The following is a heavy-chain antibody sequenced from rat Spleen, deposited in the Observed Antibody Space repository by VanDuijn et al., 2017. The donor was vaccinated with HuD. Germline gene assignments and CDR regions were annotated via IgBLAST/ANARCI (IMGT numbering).Heavy chain of an antibody. CDR1: GYSITSNY. D-gene: IGHD4-1*01. Sequence: EVQLLESGPGLVKPSQSLSLTCSVTGYSITSNYWGWIRKFPGNKLEWMGYINSAGTTNYNPSLKSRISISRDTSKNQFFLQVNSVTTEDTATYYCARWVIYNTPFDYWGRGVMVTVSS. J-gene: IGHJ2*01. CDR3: ARWVIYNTPFDY. V-gene: IGHV3-3*01. CDR2: INSAGTT.